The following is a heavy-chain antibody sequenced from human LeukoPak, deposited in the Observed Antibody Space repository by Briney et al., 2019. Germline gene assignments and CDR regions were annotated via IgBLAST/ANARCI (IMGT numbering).Heavy chain of an antibody. V-gene: IGHV3-64*01. CDR3: ARSRYCSTITCYTSPNWFDP. CDR2: ISSNGDST. D-gene: IGHD2-2*02. CDR1: GFTFNTYA. Sequence: GGSLRLSCAASGFTFNTYAMHWIRQAPGKGLEYVSAISSNGDSTYYANSVKDRFTISRDNSKNTLYLQMGRVRAEDMAVYYCARSRYCSTITCYTSPNWFDPWGQGTLVTVSS. J-gene: IGHJ5*02.